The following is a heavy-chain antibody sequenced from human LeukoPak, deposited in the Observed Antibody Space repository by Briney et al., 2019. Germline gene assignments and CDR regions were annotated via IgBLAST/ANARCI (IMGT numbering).Heavy chain of an antibody. J-gene: IGHJ4*02. Sequence: TSGTLSLTCGVYAGSLTNYFCHWIRQAPGKGLEWVGEISHGGITKHNPSLKSRVTMSQDTSKRQFSLKMNSMTAADTGVYYCGIFMDVVPGTMSWGLGTLVTVSS. CDR3: GIFMDVVPGTMS. CDR2: ISHGGIT. CDR1: AGSLTNYF. V-gene: IGHV4-34*01. D-gene: IGHD3-22*01.